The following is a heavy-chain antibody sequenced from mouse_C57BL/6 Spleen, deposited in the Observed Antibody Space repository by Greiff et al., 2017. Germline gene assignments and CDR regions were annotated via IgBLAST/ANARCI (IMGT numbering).Heavy chain of an antibody. V-gene: IGHV1-80*01. CDR3: ARGGIYDYDESYAMDY. Sequence: QVQLQQSGPELVKPGASVKISCKASGYAFSSYWMNWVKQRPGKGLEWIGQIYPGDGDTNYNGKFKGKATLTADKSSSTAYMQLSSLTSEDSAVYFCARGGIYDYDESYAMDYWGQGTSVTVSS. D-gene: IGHD2-4*01. CDR2: IYPGDGDT. J-gene: IGHJ4*01. CDR1: GYAFSSYW.